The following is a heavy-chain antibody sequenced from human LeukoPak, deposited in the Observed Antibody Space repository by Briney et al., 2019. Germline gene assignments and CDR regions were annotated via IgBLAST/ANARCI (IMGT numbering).Heavy chain of an antibody. D-gene: IGHD3-22*01. CDR2: INPSGGST. V-gene: IGHV1-46*01. J-gene: IGHJ3*02. Sequence: GASVKVSCKASGYTFTGYYMHWVRQAPGQGLEWMGIINPSGGSTSYAQKFQGRVTMTRDMSTSTVYMALFSLRSEDTAVYYCARELSMEDPFTPKNHDSSFGDAFDIWGQGTMVTVSS. CDR3: ARELSMEDPFTPKNHDSSFGDAFDI. CDR1: GYTFTGYY.